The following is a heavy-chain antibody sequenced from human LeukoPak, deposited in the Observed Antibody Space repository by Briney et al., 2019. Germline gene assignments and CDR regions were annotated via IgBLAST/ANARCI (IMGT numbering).Heavy chain of an antibody. Sequence: SETLSLTCAVYGGSFSGYYWSWIRQPPGKGLEWIGEINHSGSTNYNPSLKSRVTISVDTSKNQFSLKLSSVTAADTAVYYCARHVWNYYGSGSYYKRNWFDPWGQGTLVTVSS. J-gene: IGHJ5*02. V-gene: IGHV4-34*01. CDR2: INHSGST. CDR3: ARHVWNYYGSGSYYKRNWFDP. D-gene: IGHD3-10*01. CDR1: GGSFSGYY.